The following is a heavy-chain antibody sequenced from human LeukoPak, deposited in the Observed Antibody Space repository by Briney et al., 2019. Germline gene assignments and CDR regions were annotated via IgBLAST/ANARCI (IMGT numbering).Heavy chain of an antibody. CDR2: INPNSGGT. J-gene: IGHJ4*02. CDR1: GYTFTSYY. CDR3: ARAELYYYDSSGYYYPVPLDY. V-gene: IGHV1-2*02. D-gene: IGHD3-22*01. Sequence: ASVKVSCKASGYTFTSYYMHWVRQAPGQGLEWMGWINPNSGGTNYAQKFQGRVTMTRDTPISTAYMELSRLRSDDTAVYYCARAELYYYDSSGYYYPVPLDYWGQGTLVTVSS.